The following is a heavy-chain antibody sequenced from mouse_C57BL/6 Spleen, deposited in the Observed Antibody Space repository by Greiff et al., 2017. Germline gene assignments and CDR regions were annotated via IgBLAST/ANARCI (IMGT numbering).Heavy chain of an antibody. CDR3: ARQGSSYAMDY. J-gene: IGHJ4*01. Sequence: EVKVVESGGGLVKPGGSLKLSCAASGFTFSDYGMHWVRQAPEKGLEWVAYISSGSSTIYYADTVTGRFTISRDNAKNPLFLQMTSLRSEDTAMYYCARQGSSYAMDYWGQGTSVTVSS. CDR1: GFTFSDYG. CDR2: ISSGSSTI. D-gene: IGHD3-3*01. V-gene: IGHV5-17*01.